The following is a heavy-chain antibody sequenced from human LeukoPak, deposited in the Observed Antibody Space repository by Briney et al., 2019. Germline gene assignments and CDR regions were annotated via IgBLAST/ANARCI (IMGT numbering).Heavy chain of an antibody. Sequence: GGSLRLSCAASGFTFSSYEMYWVRQAPGKGLEWVSYISSSGSTIYYADSVKGRFTISRDNAKNSLYLQMNSLRAEDTAVYYCAELGITMIGGVWGKGTTVTISS. V-gene: IGHV3-48*03. CDR2: ISSSGSTI. CDR1: GFTFSSYE. CDR3: AELGITMIGGV. D-gene: IGHD3-10*02. J-gene: IGHJ6*04.